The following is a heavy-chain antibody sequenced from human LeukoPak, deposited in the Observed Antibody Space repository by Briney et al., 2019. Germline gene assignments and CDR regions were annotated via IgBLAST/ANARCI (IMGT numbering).Heavy chain of an antibody. CDR1: GFTFSSYA. Sequence: GGSLRLSCAASGFTFSSYAMHWVRQAPGKGLEWVAVISYDGSNKYYADSVKGRFTISRDNAKNSLYLQMNSLRAEDTAVYYCARLGARQMLEYWGQGTLVTVSS. J-gene: IGHJ4*02. V-gene: IGHV3-30-3*01. D-gene: IGHD4-17*01. CDR2: ISYDGSNK. CDR3: ARLGARQMLEY.